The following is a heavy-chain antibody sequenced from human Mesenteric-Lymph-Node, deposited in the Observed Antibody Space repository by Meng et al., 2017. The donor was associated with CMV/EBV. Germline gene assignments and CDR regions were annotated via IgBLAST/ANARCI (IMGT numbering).Heavy chain of an antibody. D-gene: IGHD1-20*01. J-gene: IGHJ4*02. Sequence: ASVKVSCKASGYTFIDYYIHWMRQAPGQGLEWMGGINPKKGDTNYAQKFQGIVTMTRDTSLNTAYLELSRLISDDTAVFYCARGKTGRITGTFGYWGQGTLVTVSS. CDR3: ARGKTGRITGTFGY. CDR1: GYTFIDYY. V-gene: IGHV1-2*02. CDR2: INPKKGDT.